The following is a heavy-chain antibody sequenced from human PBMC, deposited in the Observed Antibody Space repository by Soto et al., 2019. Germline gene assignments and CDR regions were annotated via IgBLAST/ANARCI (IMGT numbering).Heavy chain of an antibody. CDR1: GFTFSSYA. J-gene: IGHJ4*01. Sequence: GGSLRLSCAASGFTFSSYAMNWVRRAPGKGLEWVSVISGSDGSTYYADSVKGRFTISRDNSKNTLNLQMNSLRAEDTAVYYCARGSSSWYFDYWGQGTLVTVSS. D-gene: IGHD6-13*01. CDR2: ISGSDGST. V-gene: IGHV3-23*01. CDR3: ARGSSSWYFDY.